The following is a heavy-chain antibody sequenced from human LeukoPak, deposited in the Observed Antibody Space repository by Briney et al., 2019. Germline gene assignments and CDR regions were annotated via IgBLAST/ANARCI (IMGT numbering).Heavy chain of an antibody. D-gene: IGHD2-8*02. CDR1: GYSFTTYW. Sequence: GEYLKISCKGSGYSFTTYWIAWVRQMPGKGLEWMGIIYPGDSEIRYSPSFQGQVTISVDKSISTAYLQWSSLKTSDTAMYYCARRPSGGSTWFDPWGQGTLVTVSS. CDR2: IYPGDSEI. CDR3: ARRPSGGSTWFDP. J-gene: IGHJ5*02. V-gene: IGHV5-51*01.